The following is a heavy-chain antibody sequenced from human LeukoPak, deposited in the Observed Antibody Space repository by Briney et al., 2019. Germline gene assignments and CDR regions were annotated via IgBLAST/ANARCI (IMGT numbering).Heavy chain of an antibody. CDR3: AKSRYYDILTGQTYYFDY. D-gene: IGHD3-9*01. J-gene: IGHJ4*02. CDR2: ISWNSGDI. CDR1: GFTFDDYA. Sequence: SLRLSCTASGFTFDDYAMHLVRPAPGKGLDWVSGISWNSGDIVYADSVKGRFTISRDNAENSLYLQMNSLTSEDTALYYCAKSRYYDILTGQTYYFDYWGQGTLVTVSS. V-gene: IGHV3-9*01.